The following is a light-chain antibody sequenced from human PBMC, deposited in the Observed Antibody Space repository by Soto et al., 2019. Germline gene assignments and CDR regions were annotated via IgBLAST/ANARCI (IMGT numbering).Light chain of an antibody. CDR1: SGDVGRFNY. V-gene: IGLV2-8*02. J-gene: IGLJ3*02. CDR3: CSYAGSDRWV. CDR2: EVT. Sequence: QSALTQPPSASRSPGQSVTISCTGTSGDVGRFNYVSWYQQHPGKAPKLLIYEVTKRPSGVPDRFSGSKSGNTASLTVSGLQAEDEADYYCCSYAGSDRWVFGGGTKLTVL.